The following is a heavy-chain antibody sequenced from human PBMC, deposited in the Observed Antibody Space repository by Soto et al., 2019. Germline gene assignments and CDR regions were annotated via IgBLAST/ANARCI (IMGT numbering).Heavy chain of an antibody. J-gene: IGHJ4*02. Sequence: HPGGPLRLSCAGSAFIFSAYWMSSVPDAPGKGLEWVATINRGRSGTHYVDSVKGRFTISRDNAKNSLYLQINSLRVEDSAVYYCATLDTAEIQTAAYWGQGTLVTVSS. D-gene: IGHD2-15*01. CDR1: AFIFSAYW. CDR2: INRGRSGT. V-gene: IGHV3-7*01. CDR3: ATLDTAEIQTAAY.